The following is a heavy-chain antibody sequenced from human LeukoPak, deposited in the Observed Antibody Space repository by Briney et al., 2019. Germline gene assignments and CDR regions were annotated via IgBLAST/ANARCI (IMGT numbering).Heavy chain of an antibody. J-gene: IGHJ6*02. CDR1: GFTFSSYS. CDR3: ARDRSAYYDILTGYKDYGMDV. Sequence: GGSLRLSCAASGFTFSSYSMNWVRQAPGKGLEWVSSISSSSSYIYYADSVKGRFTISRDNAKNSLYLQMNSLRAEDTAVYYCARDRSAYYDILTGYKDYGMDVWGQGTTVTVSS. CDR2: ISSSSSYI. V-gene: IGHV3-21*01. D-gene: IGHD3-9*01.